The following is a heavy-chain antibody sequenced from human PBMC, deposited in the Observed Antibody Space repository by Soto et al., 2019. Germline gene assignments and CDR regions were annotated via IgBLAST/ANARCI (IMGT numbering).Heavy chain of an antibody. J-gene: IGHJ6*02. Sequence: PGESLNISCKGSGYSFTSYWISWVRQMPGKGLEWMGRIDPSDSYTNYSPSFQGHVTISADKSISTAYLQWSSLKASDTAMYYCARDPGVTGTTDYGMDVWGQGTTVTVSS. D-gene: IGHD1-7*01. CDR1: GYSFTSYW. CDR2: IDPSDSYT. V-gene: IGHV5-10-1*01. CDR3: ARDPGVTGTTDYGMDV.